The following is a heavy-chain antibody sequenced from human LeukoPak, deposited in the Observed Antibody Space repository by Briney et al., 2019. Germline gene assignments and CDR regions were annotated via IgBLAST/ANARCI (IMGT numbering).Heavy chain of an antibody. Sequence: SVKVSCKASGGTFSSYAISWARQAPGQGLEWMGGIIPIFGTANYAQKFQGRVTITTDESTSTAYMELSSLRSENTAVYYCARQRDYYDSSGSTHYFDYWGQGTLVTVSS. V-gene: IGHV1-69*05. D-gene: IGHD3-22*01. CDR1: GGTFSSYA. J-gene: IGHJ4*02. CDR3: ARQRDYYDSSGSTHYFDY. CDR2: IIPIFGTA.